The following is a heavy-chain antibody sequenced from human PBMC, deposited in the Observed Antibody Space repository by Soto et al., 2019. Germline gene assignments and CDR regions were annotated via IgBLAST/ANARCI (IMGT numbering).Heavy chain of an antibody. Sequence: ASVKVSCKASGYTFTSYGISWVRQAPVQGLEWMGWISAYNGNTNYAQKLQGRVTMTTDTSTSTAYMELRSLRSDDTAVYYCARDMEYSSSSEGDYWGQGTRVNVSS. CDR1: GYTFTSYG. CDR3: ARDMEYSSSSEGDY. J-gene: IGHJ4*02. V-gene: IGHV1-18*01. CDR2: ISAYNGNT. D-gene: IGHD6-6*01.